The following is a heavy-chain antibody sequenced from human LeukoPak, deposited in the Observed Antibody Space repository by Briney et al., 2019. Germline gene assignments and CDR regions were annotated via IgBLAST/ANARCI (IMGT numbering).Heavy chain of an antibody. D-gene: IGHD1-26*01. Sequence: SVKVSCKASGGTFSSYAISWVRQAPGQGLEWMGGIIPIFGTANYAQKFQGRVTITADESTSTAYMELSSLRSEGTAVYYCAMGVGSGSYYVFSAFDIWGQGTMVTVSS. V-gene: IGHV1-69*13. CDR3: AMGVGSGSYYVFSAFDI. J-gene: IGHJ3*02. CDR2: IIPIFGTA. CDR1: GGTFSSYA.